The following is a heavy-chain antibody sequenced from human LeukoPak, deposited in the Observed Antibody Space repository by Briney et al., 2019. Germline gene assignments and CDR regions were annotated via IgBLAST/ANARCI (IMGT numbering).Heavy chain of an antibody. J-gene: IGHJ4*02. CDR3: AREGGLYRPFDS. Sequence: PSETLSLTRGVSVGSITNTNYWTWVRQLPGKGLDWIGEVNLQGPTNYNPSLMGRVAISLDTSKTHISLQLTSVTAADTAVYYCAREGGLYRPFDSWGQGTLVTVS. V-gene: IGHV4-4*02. CDR1: VGSITNTNY. CDR2: VNLQGPT.